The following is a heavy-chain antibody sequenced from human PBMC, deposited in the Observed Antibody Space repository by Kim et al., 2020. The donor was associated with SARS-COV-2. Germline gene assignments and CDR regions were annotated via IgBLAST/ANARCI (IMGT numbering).Heavy chain of an antibody. D-gene: IGHD2-15*01. CDR2: ISSTSNYI. CDR3: ARARWTPYYYFDY. CDR1: GFTFSSNN. V-gene: IGHV3-21*01. J-gene: IGHJ4*02. Sequence: GGSLRLSCAASGFTFSSNNINWVRQAPGKGLEWVSSISSTSNYIYYADSVKGRFTVSRDNGKNSMYLQMNRLRAEDTAVYYCARARWTPYYYFDYWGQGTLVTVSS.